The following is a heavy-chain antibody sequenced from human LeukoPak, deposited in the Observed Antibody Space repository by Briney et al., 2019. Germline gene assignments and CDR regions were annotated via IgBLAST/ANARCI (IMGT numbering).Heavy chain of an antibody. V-gene: IGHV1-18*01. CDR3: ASRYCSSTSCFDAFDI. D-gene: IGHD2-2*01. Sequence: ASVKVSCKASGYTFTSYGISWVRQAPGQGLEWMGWISAYNGNTNYAQKLQGRVTMTTDTSTSTAYMELSSLRSEDTAVYYCASRYCSSTSCFDAFDIWGQGTMVTVSS. CDR2: ISAYNGNT. CDR1: GYTFTSYG. J-gene: IGHJ3*02.